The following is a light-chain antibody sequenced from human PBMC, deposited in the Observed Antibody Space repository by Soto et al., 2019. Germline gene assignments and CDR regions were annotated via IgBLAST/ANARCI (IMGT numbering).Light chain of an antibody. Sequence: QSVLTQPASVSGSPGQSITISCTGTSRDVGGYDYVSWYQQLPGKAPKLMIYDVNNRPSGVSNRFSGSKSGNTASLTISGLQAEDEADYYCSSYTGTSTFVFGGGTKVTVL. J-gene: IGLJ1*01. V-gene: IGLV2-14*01. CDR3: SSYTGTSTFV. CDR1: SRDVGGYDY. CDR2: DVN.